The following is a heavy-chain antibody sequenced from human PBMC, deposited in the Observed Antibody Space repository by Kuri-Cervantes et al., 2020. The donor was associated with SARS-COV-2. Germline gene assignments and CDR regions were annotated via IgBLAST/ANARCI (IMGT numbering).Heavy chain of an antibody. CDR1: GFTFSSYW. Sequence: GESLKISCAASGFTFSSYWMSWVRQAPGKGLEWVANIKQDGSEKYYVDSVKGRFTISRDNAKNSLYLQMNSLRAEDTAVYYCARVFNPLDYWGQGTLVTVSS. CDR3: ARVFNPLDY. V-gene: IGHV3-7*01. CDR2: IKQDGSEK. J-gene: IGHJ4*02.